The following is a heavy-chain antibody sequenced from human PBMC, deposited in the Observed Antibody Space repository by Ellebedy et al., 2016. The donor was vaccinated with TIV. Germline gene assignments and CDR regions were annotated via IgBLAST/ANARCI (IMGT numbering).Heavy chain of an antibody. CDR1: GFTFSSYA. CDR2: IRSKAYGGTT. V-gene: IGHV3-49*04. CDR3: TRESMGAADH. Sequence: GESLKISCAASGFTFSSYAMNWVRQAPGKGLEWVGFIRSKAYGGTTEYAASVKGRFTISRDDSKSIAYLQMNSLKTEDTAVYYCTRESMGAADHWGQGTLVTVSS. D-gene: IGHD1-26*01. J-gene: IGHJ4*02.